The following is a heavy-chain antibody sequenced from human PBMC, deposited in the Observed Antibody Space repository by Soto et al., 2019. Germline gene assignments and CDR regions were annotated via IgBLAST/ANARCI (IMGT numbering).Heavy chain of an antibody. V-gene: IGHV3-23*01. CDR2: LSGSGGTT. CDR3: AKQRVGYGSGSDTFYFDF. D-gene: IGHD3-10*01. CDR1: GFTFSTYA. J-gene: IGHJ4*02. Sequence: EVQLLVSGGGLVQPGGSLRLSCSTSGFTFSTYAMNWVRQAPGKGLEWVSALSGSGGTTYYADSVRGRFTISRDNSKNTLFLQMSSLRAEDTALYYCAKQRVGYGSGSDTFYFDFWGQGTLVTVSS.